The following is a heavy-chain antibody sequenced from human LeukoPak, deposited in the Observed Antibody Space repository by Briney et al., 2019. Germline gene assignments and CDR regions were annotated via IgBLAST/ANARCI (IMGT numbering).Heavy chain of an antibody. Sequence: GGSLRLSCAASGFTFDDYGMSWVRQAPGKGLEWVANINQDASRKYYAGSVTGRFSVSRDNAQNSLHLQMDSQRAEDTAVYYCVREGPNLFEYWGQGTLVTVSS. CDR1: GFTFDDYG. V-gene: IGHV3-7*03. J-gene: IGHJ4*02. CDR2: INQDASRK. D-gene: IGHD5-24*01. CDR3: VREGPNLFEY.